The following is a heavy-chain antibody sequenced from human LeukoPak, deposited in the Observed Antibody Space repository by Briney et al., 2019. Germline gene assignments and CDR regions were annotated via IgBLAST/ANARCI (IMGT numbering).Heavy chain of an antibody. V-gene: IGHV5-51*01. J-gene: IGHJ4*02. CDR1: GYSFTSYW. Sequence: GESLKISCKGSGYSFTSYWIGWVRQMPGKGLEWMGIIYPGDSDTRYSPSFQGQVTISADKSISTAYLQWSSLKASDTAMYYCARPGRDGYNLYYFDYWGQGTPVTVSS. CDR3: ARPGRDGYNLYYFDY. CDR2: IYPGDSDT. D-gene: IGHD5-24*01.